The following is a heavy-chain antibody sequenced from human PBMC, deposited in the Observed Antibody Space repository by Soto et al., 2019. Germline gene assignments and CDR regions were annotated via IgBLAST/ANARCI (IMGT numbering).Heavy chain of an antibody. CDR3: ARGVAVARFDY. D-gene: IGHD6-19*01. CDR2: VNPYNSKT. J-gene: IGHJ4*02. Sequence: ASVKVSCKASGYIYVSYGISWLRQAPGQGLEWMGWVNPYNSKTDYARNVQGRVTMTADTSTRTAYMELRNLTSDDTAIYFCARGVAVARFDYWGQGTLVTVSS. CDR1: GYIYVSYG. V-gene: IGHV1-18*01.